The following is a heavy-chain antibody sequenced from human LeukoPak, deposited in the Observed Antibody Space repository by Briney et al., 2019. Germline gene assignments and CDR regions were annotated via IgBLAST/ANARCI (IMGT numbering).Heavy chain of an antibody. CDR3: ARAHSKGFVSSWDY. CDR1: GDTFSSYG. Sequence: SVKASCKASGDTFSSYGFSWVRQAPGQGLEWMGRIIPILDMPTYTQKFKDRVTITADKSTSTVYMEVSSLTSEDTAVYYCARAHSKGFVSSWDYWGQGTLVTVSS. D-gene: IGHD6-13*01. V-gene: IGHV1-69*04. CDR2: IIPILDMP. J-gene: IGHJ4*02.